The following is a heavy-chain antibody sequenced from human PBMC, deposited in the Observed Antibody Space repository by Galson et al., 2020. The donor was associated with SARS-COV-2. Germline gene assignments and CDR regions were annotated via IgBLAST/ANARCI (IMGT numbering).Heavy chain of an antibody. CDR1: GYSVSTTNY. Sequence: SETLCLTCTVSGYSVSTTNYWGWVRQPPGRGLEWIGSVYPSGTTYYNPSLKSRVTISVDTSKNQFSLRLDSVTAADTALYYCARQGVNMIVLVTVPGWFFDLWGRGTLVSVSS. J-gene: IGHJ2*01. D-gene: IGHD3-22*01. V-gene: IGHV4-38-2*02. CDR3: ARQGVNMIVLVTVPGWFFDL. CDR2: VYPSGTT.